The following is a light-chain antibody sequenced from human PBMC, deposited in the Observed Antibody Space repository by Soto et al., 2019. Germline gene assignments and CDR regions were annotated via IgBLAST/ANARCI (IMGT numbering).Light chain of an antibody. CDR1: QSVSDF. J-gene: IGKJ2*01. Sequence: DIQITQSPSSLSASVGDRVTITCRASQSVSDFLNWYQQIPGRAPEVLIYGASTLPRVITSTFSGSGSGTHFTLTINNLQPEDFGIYYCQQSYSPPYTFGQGTRLEIK. CDR2: GAS. CDR3: QQSYSPPYT. V-gene: IGKV1-39*01.